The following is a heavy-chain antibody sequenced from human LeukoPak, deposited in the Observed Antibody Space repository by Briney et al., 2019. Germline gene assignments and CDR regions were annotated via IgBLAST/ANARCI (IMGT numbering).Heavy chain of an antibody. CDR3: ARGLVVPAARAMGV. J-gene: IGHJ6*04. D-gene: IGHD2-2*01. CDR2: MNPNSGNT. Sequence: GASVKVPCKASGYTFTSYDINWVRQATGQGLEWMGWMNPNSGNTGYAQKFQGRVTITRNTSISTAYMELSSLRSEDTAVYYCARGLVVPAARAMGVWGKGTTVTVSS. CDR1: GYTFTSYD. V-gene: IGHV1-8*03.